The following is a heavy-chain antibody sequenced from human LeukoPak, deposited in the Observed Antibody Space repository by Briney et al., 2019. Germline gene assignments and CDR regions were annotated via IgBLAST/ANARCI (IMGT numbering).Heavy chain of an antibody. D-gene: IGHD3-22*01. CDR2: INPNSGGT. CDR1: GYTFTGYY. CDR3: ARVLYYYDSSGPFDY. V-gene: IGHV1-2*06. Sequence: ASVKVSCKASGYTFTGYYMHWVRRAPGQGLEWMGRINPNSGGTNYAQKFQGRVTMTRDTSISTAYMELSRLRSDDTAVYYCARVLYYYDSSGPFDYWGQGTLVTVSS. J-gene: IGHJ4*02.